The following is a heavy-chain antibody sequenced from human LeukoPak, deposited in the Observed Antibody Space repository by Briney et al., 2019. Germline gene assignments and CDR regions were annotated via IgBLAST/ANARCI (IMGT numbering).Heavy chain of an antibody. V-gene: IGHV4-59*08. CDR1: GGSISSYY. J-gene: IGHJ6*02. CDR3: AGGEYSSSWTSMDV. D-gene: IGHD6-13*01. CDR2: IYYSGST. Sequence: SEALSLTCTVSGGSISSYYWSWIRQPPGKGLEWIGYIYYSGSTNYNPSLKSRVTISVDTSKKQFSLKLSSVTAADTAVYYCAGGEYSSSWTSMDVWGQGTTVTVSS.